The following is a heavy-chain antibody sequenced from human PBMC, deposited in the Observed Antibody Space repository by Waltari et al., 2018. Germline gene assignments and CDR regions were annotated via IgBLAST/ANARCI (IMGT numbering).Heavy chain of an antibody. D-gene: IGHD2-21*01. CDR2: INHSGST. Sequence: QWGAGLLKPSETLSLTCAVYGGSFSGYYWSWIRTPPGKGLEWIGEINHSGSTNYNPSLKSRVTISVDTSKNQFSLKLSSVTAADTAVSFCATPSAFLWYLSSAFDIWGQAPMVTVSS. J-gene: IGHJ3*02. V-gene: IGHV4-34*01. CDR3: ATPSAFLWYLSSAFDI. CDR1: GGSFSGYY.